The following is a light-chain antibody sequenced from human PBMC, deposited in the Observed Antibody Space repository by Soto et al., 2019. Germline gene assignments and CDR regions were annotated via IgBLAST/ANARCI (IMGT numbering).Light chain of an antibody. CDR1: SSNIGAGYD. CDR2: GDN. CDR3: QSYDSSLSGSYV. J-gene: IGLJ1*01. Sequence: QSVLTQPPSVSGAPGQRVTVSCSGTSSNIGAGYDVHWYQQFPGTAPKLLIYGDNNRPSGVPDRFSGSKSGTSASLAITGLQAEDEADYYCQSYDSSLSGSYVFGTGTKVTVL. V-gene: IGLV1-40*01.